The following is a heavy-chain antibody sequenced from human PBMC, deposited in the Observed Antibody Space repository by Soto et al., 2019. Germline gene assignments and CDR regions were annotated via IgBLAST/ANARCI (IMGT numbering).Heavy chain of an antibody. D-gene: IGHD3-10*01. CDR3: ARGWGFGFDP. J-gene: IGHJ5*02. CDR2: TKNSGRT. Sequence: VQLQQWGAGLLKPSETLALACAVYGGSFSGPNWSWIRQPPGKGLEWIGETKNSGRTNYNPSLKSSVTISIPMSKNQYSLKLSSVTAADTAVYSCARGWGFGFDPWAKGIMVTVSS. CDR1: GGSFSGPN. V-gene: IGHV4-34*01.